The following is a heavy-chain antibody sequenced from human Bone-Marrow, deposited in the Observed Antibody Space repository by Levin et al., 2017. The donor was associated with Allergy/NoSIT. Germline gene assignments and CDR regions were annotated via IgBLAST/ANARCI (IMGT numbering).Heavy chain of an antibody. V-gene: IGHV1-69*01. D-gene: IGHD3-10*01. CDR3: ARGLRDYYGSGPYNYGYNSDN. J-gene: IGHJ4*02. CDR1: GGTFSNYA. CDR2: IIPVFATA. Sequence: PGGSLRLSCKASGGTFSNYAIHWVRQAPGQGLEWMGGIIPVFATANYAQKFKGRVTIAADESTRTASMELRSLRSEDTAVYYCARGLRDYYGSGPYNYGYNSDNWGQGTLVTVSS.